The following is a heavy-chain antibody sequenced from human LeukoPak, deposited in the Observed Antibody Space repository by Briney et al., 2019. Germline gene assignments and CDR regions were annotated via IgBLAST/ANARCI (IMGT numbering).Heavy chain of an antibody. Sequence: SETLSLTCTVSGGSISSSSYYWGWIRQPPGKGLEWIGYIYYSGSTNYNPSLKSRVTISVDTSKNQFSLKLSSVTAADTAVYYCARDILFDYWGQGTLVTVSS. CDR1: GGSISSSSYY. CDR2: IYYSGST. CDR3: ARDILFDY. J-gene: IGHJ4*02. V-gene: IGHV4-61*01.